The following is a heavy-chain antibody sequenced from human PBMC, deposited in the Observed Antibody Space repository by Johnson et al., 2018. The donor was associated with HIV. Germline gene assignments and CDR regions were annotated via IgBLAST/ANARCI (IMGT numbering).Heavy chain of an antibody. J-gene: IGHJ3*02. CDR2: VTGTGGDT. CDR1: GFTFSSYG. V-gene: IGHV3-23*04. Sequence: EQLVESGGGLVQPGGSLRLSCAASGFTFSSYGMSWVRQAPGKGLEWVSGVTGTGGDTYYAESVKGRFTLSRDNSKNTLYLQMNKLGAEDTAVYFCASQVRGLRLGVDAFDIWGQGTMVTVSS. CDR3: ASQVRGLRLGVDAFDI. D-gene: IGHD3-16*01.